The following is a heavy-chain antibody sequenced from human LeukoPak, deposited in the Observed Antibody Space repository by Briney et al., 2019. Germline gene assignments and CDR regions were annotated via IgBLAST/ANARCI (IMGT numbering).Heavy chain of an antibody. CDR1: GYTFTSCY. Sequence: ASVKVSCKASGYTFTSCYMHWVRQAPGQGLEWMGIINPSGGSTSYAQKFQGRVTMTRDTSTSTVYVELSSLRSEDTAVYYCARDRSGAAGNYYYYMDVWGKGTTVTVSS. CDR3: ARDRSGAAGNYYYYMDV. J-gene: IGHJ6*03. D-gene: IGHD3-10*01. V-gene: IGHV1-46*01. CDR2: INPSGGST.